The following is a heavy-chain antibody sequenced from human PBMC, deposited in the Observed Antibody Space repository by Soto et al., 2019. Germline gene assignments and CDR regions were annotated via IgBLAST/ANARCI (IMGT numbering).Heavy chain of an antibody. Sequence: SETLSLTCTVSGGSISSCYWSWIRQPPGKGLEWIGYIYYSGSTNYNPSLKSRVTISVDTSKNQFSLKLSSVTAADTAVYYCARAYCSGGSCYSAGGFDPWGQGTLVTVSS. CDR1: GGSISSCY. D-gene: IGHD2-15*01. CDR3: ARAYCSGGSCYSAGGFDP. J-gene: IGHJ5*02. CDR2: IYYSGST. V-gene: IGHV4-59*01.